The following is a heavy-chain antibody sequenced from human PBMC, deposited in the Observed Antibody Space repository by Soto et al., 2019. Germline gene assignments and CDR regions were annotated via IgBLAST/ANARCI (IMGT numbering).Heavy chain of an antibody. V-gene: IGHV1-18*01. CDR3: ARGTKVETGIY. Sequence: QVQLVQSGAEVKKPGASVKVSCKASGYTFTSYGISWVRQAPGQGLEWMGWISAYNGKTNYAQKLQDKVTMTTDTSTYTVSMELWSMRHDDTAEYYWARGTKVETGIYWGQGTLVAVSS. J-gene: IGHJ4*02. CDR1: GYTFTSYG. D-gene: IGHD4-17*01. CDR2: ISAYNGKT.